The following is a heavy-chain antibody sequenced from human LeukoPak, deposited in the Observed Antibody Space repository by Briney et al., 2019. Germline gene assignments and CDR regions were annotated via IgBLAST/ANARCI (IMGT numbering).Heavy chain of an antibody. CDR2: ITSGGGYT. D-gene: IGHD3-9*01. Sequence: GGSLRLSCAASGFTSSTYNMNWVRQAPGKGLEWVSSITSGGGYTYYADSVKGRFTTSRDNAKNSLSLRLDSLRAEDTAVYYCARGHYDVLTSSYKWTPDYWGQGTLVTVSS. V-gene: IGHV3-21*06. J-gene: IGHJ4*02. CDR1: GFTSSTYN. CDR3: ARGHYDVLTSSYKWTPDY.